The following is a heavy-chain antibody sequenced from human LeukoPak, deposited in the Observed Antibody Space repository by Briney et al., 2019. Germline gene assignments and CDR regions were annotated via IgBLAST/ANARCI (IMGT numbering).Heavy chain of an antibody. D-gene: IGHD6-13*01. Sequence: GGSLRLSCAASGFTFSSYSMNWVRQAPGKGLEWVSSISSSSSYIYYADSVKGRFTISRDNAKNSLYLQMNSLRAEDTAVYYCASENSLYSSSSGGDYWGQGTLVTVSS. CDR2: ISSSSSYI. J-gene: IGHJ4*02. CDR1: GFTFSSYS. CDR3: ASENSLYSSSSGGDY. V-gene: IGHV3-21*01.